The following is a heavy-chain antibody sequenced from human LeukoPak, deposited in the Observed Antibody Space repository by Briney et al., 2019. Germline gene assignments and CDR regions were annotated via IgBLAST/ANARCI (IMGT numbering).Heavy chain of an antibody. CDR2: IYYSGST. Sequence: SQTLSLTCTVSGGSISSGSYYWSWIRQPAGKGLEWIGYIYYSGSTNYNPSLKSRVTISVDTSKNQFSLKLSSVTAADTAVYYCARAPYDFNYYYMDVWGKGTTVTVSS. V-gene: IGHV4-61*10. J-gene: IGHJ6*03. CDR1: GGSISSGSYY. D-gene: IGHD3-3*01. CDR3: ARAPYDFNYYYMDV.